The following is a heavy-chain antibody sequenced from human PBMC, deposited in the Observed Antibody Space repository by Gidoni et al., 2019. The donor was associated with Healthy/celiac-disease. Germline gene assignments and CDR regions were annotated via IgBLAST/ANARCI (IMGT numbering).Heavy chain of an antibody. CDR2: TYNRSKWYN. CDR3: ARDLGPYGSYFDY. J-gene: IGHJ4*02. Sequence: QVQLQLSGPGLVKPSQTLSLTCAISEASVPSNSAAWTWIRQYPSRGIEWLGRTYNRSKWYNDYAVSVKSRITINPDTSKNQFSLQLNSVTPEDTAVYYCARDLGPYGSYFDYWGQGTLVTVSS. V-gene: IGHV6-1*01. CDR1: EASVPSNSAA. D-gene: IGHD1-26*01.